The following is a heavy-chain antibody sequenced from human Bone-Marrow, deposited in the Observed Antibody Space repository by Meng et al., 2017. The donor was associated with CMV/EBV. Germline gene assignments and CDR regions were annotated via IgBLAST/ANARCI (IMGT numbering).Heavy chain of an antibody. CDR3: ARVCSGGSCYNY. V-gene: IGHV3-7*01. D-gene: IGHD2-15*01. CDR1: GFTFSRYW. J-gene: IGHJ4*02. Sequence: GESLKISCAASGFTFSRYWMSGVRQAPGKGLEWVANIKEDGSERYYVDSVKGRFTISRDNAKNSLYLQMNSLRAEDTAVYYCARVCSGGSCYNYWGQGTLVTVSS. CDR2: IKEDGSER.